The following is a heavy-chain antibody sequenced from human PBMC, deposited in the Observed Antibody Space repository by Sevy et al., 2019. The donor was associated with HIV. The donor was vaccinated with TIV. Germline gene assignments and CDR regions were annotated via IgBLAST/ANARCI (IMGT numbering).Heavy chain of an antibody. D-gene: IGHD5-12*01. J-gene: IGHJ6*02. CDR3: STDIVVQSGYSYDFSTFNPDLPHNSGADV. Sequence: GGSLRLACTASGFTFRNAWMTWVRQVPGKGLEWVGRIRNDPDGGTTDYAAPVRGRFTISRDDSKNTLYRQMNSLETEDTAVYYCSTDIVVQSGYSYDFSTFNPDLPHNSGADVWAQGTTVTVSS. CDR2: IRNDPDGGTT. V-gene: IGHV3-15*01. CDR1: GFTFRNAW.